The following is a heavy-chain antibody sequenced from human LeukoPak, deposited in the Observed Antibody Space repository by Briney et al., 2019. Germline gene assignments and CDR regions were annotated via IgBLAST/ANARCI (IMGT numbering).Heavy chain of an antibody. CDR1: GYSISSGYY. D-gene: IGHD3-3*01. CDR3: ARDGSPTTYDFWSGYSNYFDY. J-gene: IGHJ4*01. V-gene: IGHV4-38-2*02. CDR2: IYYSGST. Sequence: SETLSLTCTVSGYSISSGYYWGWIRPPPGKGLEWIGSIYYSGSTYYNPSLKSRVTISVDTSKNQFSLKLSSVTAADTAVYYCARDGSPTTYDFWSGYSNYFDYWGQGTLVTVSS.